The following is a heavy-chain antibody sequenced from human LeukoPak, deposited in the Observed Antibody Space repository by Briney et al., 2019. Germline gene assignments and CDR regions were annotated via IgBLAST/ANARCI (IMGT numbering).Heavy chain of an antibody. CDR1: GFTFSNYA. D-gene: IGHD1-26*01. Sequence: GGSLRLSCAASGFTFSNYAMHWVRQAPGKGLEWVGIISYDESRNYYADSVKGRFTISRDNSKNSLYLQMNSLRAEDTAIYYCARAQQLGFKFSGSYHADLNYWGQGTLVTVSS. CDR2: ISYDESRN. J-gene: IGHJ4*02. CDR3: ARAQQLGFKFSGSYHADLNY. V-gene: IGHV3-30*04.